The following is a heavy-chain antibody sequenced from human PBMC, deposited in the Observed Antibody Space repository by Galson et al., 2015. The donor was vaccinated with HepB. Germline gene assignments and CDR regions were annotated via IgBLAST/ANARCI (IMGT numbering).Heavy chain of an antibody. J-gene: IGHJ4*02. D-gene: IGHD6-25*01. CDR1: GFNFRTYA. CDR3: ASFTLAANRGDY. V-gene: IGHV3-23*01. Sequence: SLRLSCAASGFNFRTYAMNWVRQAPGKGLESLSIISAGAFSTYYADSVRGRFTISRDDSKNILFLQMNGLRAEDTATYYCASFTLAANRGDYWGQGIMVTVSS. CDR2: ISAGAFST.